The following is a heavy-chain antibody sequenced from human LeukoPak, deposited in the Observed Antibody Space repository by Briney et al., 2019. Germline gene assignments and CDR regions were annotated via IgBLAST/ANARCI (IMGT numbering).Heavy chain of an antibody. D-gene: IGHD5-24*01. CDR3: ARGKDGYSFDP. CDR1: GGSISSYY. J-gene: IGHJ5*02. CDR2: IYYSGST. Sequence: PSETLSLTCTVSGGSISSYYWSWIRQPPGKGLEWIGYIYYSGSTNYNPSLKSRVTISVDTSKNQFSLKLSSVTAADTAVYYCARGKDGYSFDPWGQGTLVTVSS. V-gene: IGHV4-59*01.